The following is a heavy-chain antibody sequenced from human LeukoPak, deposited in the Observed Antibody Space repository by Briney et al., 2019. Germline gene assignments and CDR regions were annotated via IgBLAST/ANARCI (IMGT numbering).Heavy chain of an antibody. Sequence: GASVKVSCKASGGTFSSFAISWVRQAPGQGLEWMGGIIPIFGTANYAQKFQGRVTITADESTSTAYMELSSLRSEDTAVYYCARVRATVAGTFDYWGQGTLVTVSS. J-gene: IGHJ4*02. CDR3: ARVRATVAGTFDY. D-gene: IGHD6-19*01. CDR2: IIPIFGTA. CDR1: GGTFSSFA. V-gene: IGHV1-69*13.